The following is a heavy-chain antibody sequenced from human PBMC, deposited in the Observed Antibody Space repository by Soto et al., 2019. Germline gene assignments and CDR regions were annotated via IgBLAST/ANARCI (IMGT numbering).Heavy chain of an antibody. J-gene: IGHJ5*01. Sequence: ASVKVSCKASGFTFTSSAVQWVRQARGQRLEWIGWIVVGSGNTNYAQKFQERVTITRDMSTSTAYMELSSLRSEDTAVYYCAAVGYSSSFGWFYSCGQGTLVTVAS. D-gene: IGHD6-13*01. CDR2: IVVGSGNT. V-gene: IGHV1-58*01. CDR3: AAVGYSSSFGWFYS. CDR1: GFTFTSSA.